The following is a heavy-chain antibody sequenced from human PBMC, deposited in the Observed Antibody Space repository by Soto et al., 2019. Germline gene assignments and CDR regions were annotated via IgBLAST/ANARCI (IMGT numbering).Heavy chain of an antibody. Sequence: QVQLQESGPGLVKPSETLSLTCTVSSASLSNYYWSWIRQPAGKGLEWIGRIFPTGITDYNPSLRSRVTMSVDTSKNQFSLKLNSVTAADTAVYYCARGSLGPDYWGPGTLVTVSS. CDR3: ARGSLGPDY. D-gene: IGHD1-26*01. CDR2: IFPTGIT. CDR1: SASLSNYY. V-gene: IGHV4-4*07. J-gene: IGHJ4*02.